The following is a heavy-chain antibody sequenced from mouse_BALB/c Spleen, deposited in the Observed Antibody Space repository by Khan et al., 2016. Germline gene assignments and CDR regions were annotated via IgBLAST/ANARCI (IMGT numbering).Heavy chain of an antibody. D-gene: IGHD2-14*01. J-gene: IGHJ4*01. CDR3: ARETIGRDY. CDR1: GFTFTDYY. CDR2: IRNNANGYTT. Sequence: EMELVESGGGLVQPGGSLRLSCATSGFTFTDYYMSWVRPPPGKALEWLGFIRNNANGYTTESRSSVKGRFTISRDNYPSILYLQMNTLRAEESANDYCARETIGRDYWGQGTSVTVSS. V-gene: IGHV7-3*02.